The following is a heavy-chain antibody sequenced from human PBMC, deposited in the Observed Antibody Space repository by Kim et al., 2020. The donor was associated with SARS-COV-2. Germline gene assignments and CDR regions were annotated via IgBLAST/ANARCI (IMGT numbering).Heavy chain of an antibody. Sequence: QGFTGRFVFSLDTSVSTAYLQISSLKAEDTAVYYCARVYCSSTSCYLFDYWGQGTLVTVSS. V-gene: IGHV7-4-1*02. D-gene: IGHD2-2*01. CDR3: ARVYCSSTSCYLFDY. J-gene: IGHJ4*02.